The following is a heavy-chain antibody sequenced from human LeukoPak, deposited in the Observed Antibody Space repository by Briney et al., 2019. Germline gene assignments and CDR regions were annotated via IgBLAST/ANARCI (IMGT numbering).Heavy chain of an antibody. Sequence: SETQSLTCTVSGGSFSGYYWSWIRQPPGKGLEWIGEISHSGSTNYNPSLKSRVTISVDTSKNQFSLKLSSVTAADTAVYYCAAQYSGYVRLDYWGQGTLVTVSS. CDR3: AAQYSGYVRLDY. V-gene: IGHV4-34*01. CDR1: GGSFSGYY. CDR2: ISHSGST. D-gene: IGHD5-12*01. J-gene: IGHJ4*02.